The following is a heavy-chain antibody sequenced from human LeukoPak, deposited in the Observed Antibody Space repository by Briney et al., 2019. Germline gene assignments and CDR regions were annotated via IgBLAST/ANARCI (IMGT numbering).Heavy chain of an antibody. Sequence: SETLSLTCTVSGGSISGSSYYWSWIRQPPGKGLEWIGEINHSGSINYNWSLKSRVTISVDTSKNQFSLKLSSVTAADTAVYYCARRMGRRFGERYYYYHYMDVWGKGTTVTISS. CDR1: GGSISGSSYY. D-gene: IGHD3-10*01. CDR2: INHSGSI. CDR3: ARRMGRRFGERYYYYHYMDV. J-gene: IGHJ6*03. V-gene: IGHV4-39*07.